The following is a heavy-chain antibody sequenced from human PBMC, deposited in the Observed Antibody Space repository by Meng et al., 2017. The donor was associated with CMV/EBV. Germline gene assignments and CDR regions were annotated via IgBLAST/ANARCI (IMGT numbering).Heavy chain of an antibody. CDR2: ISYDGSNK. D-gene: IGHD4/OR15-4a*01. CDR1: GVTFSSYA. J-gene: IGHJ6*02. V-gene: IGHV3-30-3*01. CDR3: ARERKAGAKGYYYGMDV. Sequence: GGSLRHSCAASGVTFSSYAMHWVRQAPGKGLEGVAVISYDGSNKYYADSVKGRFTISRDNSKNTLYLQMNSLRAEDTAVYYCARERKAGAKGYYYGMDVWGQGTTVTVSS.